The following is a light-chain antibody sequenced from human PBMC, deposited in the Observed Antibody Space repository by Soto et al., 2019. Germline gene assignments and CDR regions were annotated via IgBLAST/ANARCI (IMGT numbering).Light chain of an antibody. CDR3: QQYKTYPLT. CDR2: AAS. Sequence: DIQLTQSPSSLSASIGDRVTITCRASQDIVNYLAWFQQKPGKVPKPLIYAASSFQRAVPSRFSGSGSGTDFTLTINSLQPEDFATYYCQQYKTYPLTFGGGTKVEIK. CDR1: QDIVNY. V-gene: IGKV1-16*01. J-gene: IGKJ4*01.